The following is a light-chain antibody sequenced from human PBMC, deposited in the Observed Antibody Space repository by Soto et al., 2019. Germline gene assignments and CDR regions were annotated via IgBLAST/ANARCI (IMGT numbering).Light chain of an antibody. CDR3: LLRYSDDVRV. CDR2: DTS. CDR1: TGDVTSDFY. Sequence: QAVVTQEPSLTVSPGGTVTLTCGSSTGDVTSDFYPYWFQQKPGQAPKTLIYDTSKKHSWTPVRFSGSLVGGKAALTLSGAQPEDEADYYCLLRYSDDVRVFGTGTKLTVL. V-gene: IGLV7-46*01. J-gene: IGLJ1*01.